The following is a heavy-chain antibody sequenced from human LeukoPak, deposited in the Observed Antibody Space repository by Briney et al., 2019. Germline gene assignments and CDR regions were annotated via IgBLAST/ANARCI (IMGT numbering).Heavy chain of an antibody. J-gene: IGHJ6*02. CDR1: GGSISSGDYY. Sequence: PSETLSLTCTVSGGSISSGDYYWSWLRQPPGKGLEWIGYIYYSGSTYYNPSLKSRVTISVDTSKNQFSLKLSSVTAADTAVYYCARAYCGGDCTYYYYGMDVWGQGTTVTVSS. CDR3: ARAYCGGDCTYYYYGMDV. CDR2: IYYSGST. V-gene: IGHV4-30-4*01. D-gene: IGHD2-21*02.